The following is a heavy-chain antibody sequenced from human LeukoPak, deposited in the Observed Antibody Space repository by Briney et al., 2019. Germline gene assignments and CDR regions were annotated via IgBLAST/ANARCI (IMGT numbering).Heavy chain of an antibody. Sequence: GGSLRLSCAASGFTFSDYYMSWIRQAPGKGLEWVSYISCSGSTIYYADSVKGRFTISRDNAENSLYLQMNSLRAEDTAVYYCARDQMKGIAAAGTGFDYWGQGTLVTVSS. CDR3: ARDQMKGIAAAGTGFDY. D-gene: IGHD6-13*01. J-gene: IGHJ4*02. CDR1: GFTFSDYY. V-gene: IGHV3-11*01. CDR2: ISCSGSTI.